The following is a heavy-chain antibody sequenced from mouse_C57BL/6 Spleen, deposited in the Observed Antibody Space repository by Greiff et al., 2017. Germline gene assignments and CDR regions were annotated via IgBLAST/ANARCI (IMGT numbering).Heavy chain of an antibody. D-gene: IGHD3-3*01. Sequence: QVQLQQSGAELVMPGASVKLSCKASGYTFTSYWMHWVKQRPGQGLEWIGEIDPSDSYTNYNQKFKGKSTLTVDKSSSTAYMQLSSLTSEDSAVYYCARRGGTGYFDYWGQGTTLTVSS. CDR1: GYTFTSYW. J-gene: IGHJ2*01. CDR3: ARRGGTGYFDY. V-gene: IGHV1-69*01. CDR2: IDPSDSYT.